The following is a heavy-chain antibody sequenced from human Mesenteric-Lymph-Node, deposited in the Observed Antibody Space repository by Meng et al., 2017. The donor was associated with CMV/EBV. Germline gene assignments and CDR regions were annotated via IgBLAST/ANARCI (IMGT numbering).Heavy chain of an antibody. CDR3: AKGTGGDRALKGLRSYYYYGMDV. CDR1: GFTFRNYA. Sequence: GGSLRLSCAVSGFTFRNYAMHWVRQAPGKGLEWVAFIRYDGSNKYYADSVKGRFTISRDNSKNTLYLQMNSLRAEDTAVYYCAKGTGGDRALKGLRSYYYYGMDVWGQGTTVTVSS. D-gene: IGHD2-21*01. CDR2: IRYDGSNK. V-gene: IGHV3-30*02. J-gene: IGHJ6*02.